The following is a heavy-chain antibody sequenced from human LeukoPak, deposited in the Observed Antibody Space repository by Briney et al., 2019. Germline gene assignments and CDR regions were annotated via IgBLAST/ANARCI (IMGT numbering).Heavy chain of an antibody. J-gene: IGHJ4*02. CDR2: ISPYTGDT. V-gene: IGHV1-18*04. Sequence: ASVKVSCKASGYIFTDYYIHWVRQAPGQGLEWMGWISPYTGDTNHAQRFQGRVTMTTDTSTSTAYMELRSLRSDDTAVYYCARDGRGSESDYWGQGTLVTVSS. CDR3: ARDGRGSESDY. D-gene: IGHD3-16*01. CDR1: GYIFTDYY.